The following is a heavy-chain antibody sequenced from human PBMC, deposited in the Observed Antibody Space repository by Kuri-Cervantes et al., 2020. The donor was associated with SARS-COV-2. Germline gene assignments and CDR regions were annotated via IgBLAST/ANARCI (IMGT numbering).Heavy chain of an antibody. CDR3: TTAAAGTFDY. CDR2: IRSKAYGGTT. CDR1: GFTFGDYA. Sequence: GGSLRLSCTASGFTFGDYAMSWVRQAPGEGLEWVGFIRSKAYGGTTEYAASVKGRFTISRDDSKSIAYLQMNSLKTEDTAVYYCTTAAAGTFDYWGQGTLVTVSS. J-gene: IGHJ4*02. V-gene: IGHV3-49*04. D-gene: IGHD6-13*01.